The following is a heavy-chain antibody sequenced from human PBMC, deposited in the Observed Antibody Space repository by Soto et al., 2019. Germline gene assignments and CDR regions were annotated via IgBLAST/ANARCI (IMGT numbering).Heavy chain of an antibody. CDR3: ASQYYDFWSGYNDY. V-gene: IGHV4-30-2*01. CDR1: GGSISSGGYS. D-gene: IGHD3-3*01. J-gene: IGHJ4*02. Sequence: SETLSLTCAVSGGSISSGGYSWSWIRQPPGKGLEWIGYIYHSGSTYYNPSLKSRVTISVDRSKNQFSLKLSSVTAADTAVYYCASQYYDFWSGYNDYWGQGTLVTVSS. CDR2: IYHSGST.